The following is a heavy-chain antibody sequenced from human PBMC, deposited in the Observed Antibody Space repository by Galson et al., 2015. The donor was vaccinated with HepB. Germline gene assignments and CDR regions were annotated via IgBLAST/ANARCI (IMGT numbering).Heavy chain of an antibody. CDR1: GFNLRSYN. J-gene: IGHJ6*02. CDR2: ISSDSNYI. V-gene: IGHV3-21*01. Sequence: LRLSCAASGFNLRSYNMNWVRQAPGKGLEWVSSISSDSNYIYYADSVKGRLTISRDNAKNSLYLQMNSLRAEDTAVYYCARDRGAMVVVAGMFYFGLDVWGQGTTVTVSS. D-gene: IGHD2-15*01. CDR3: ARDRGAMVVVAGMFYFGLDV.